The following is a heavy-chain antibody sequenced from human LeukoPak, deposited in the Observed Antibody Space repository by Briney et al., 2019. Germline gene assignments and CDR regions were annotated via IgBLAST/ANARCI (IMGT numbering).Heavy chain of an antibody. CDR3: ARGLRKSYYYYYYMDV. V-gene: IGHV1-46*01. CDR2: INPSGGST. D-gene: IGHD5-12*01. Sequence: ASVKVSCKASGYTFTSYYMHWVRQAPGQGLEWMGIINPSGGSTSYAQKFQGRVTMTRDMSTSTAYMELSSLRSEDTAVYYCARGLRKSYYYYYYMDVWGKGTTVTISS. CDR1: GYTFTSYY. J-gene: IGHJ6*03.